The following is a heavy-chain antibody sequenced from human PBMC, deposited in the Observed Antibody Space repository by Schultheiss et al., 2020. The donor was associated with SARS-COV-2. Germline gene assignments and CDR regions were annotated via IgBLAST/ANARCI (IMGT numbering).Heavy chain of an antibody. J-gene: IGHJ6*02. V-gene: IGHV4-59*12. CDR2: IYYSGST. CDR1: GGSISSYY. D-gene: IGHD6-13*01. Sequence: SETLSLTCTVSGGSISSYYWSWIRQPPGKGLEWIGYIYYSGSTNYNPSLKSRVTISVDTSKNQFSLKLSSVTAADTAVYYCAREGAAAGHNYYYYGMDVWGQGTTVTVSS. CDR3: AREGAAAGHNYYYYGMDV.